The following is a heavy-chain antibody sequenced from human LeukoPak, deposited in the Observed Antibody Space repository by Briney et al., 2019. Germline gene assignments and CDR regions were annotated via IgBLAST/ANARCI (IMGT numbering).Heavy chain of an antibody. D-gene: IGHD3-22*01. Sequence: GGSLRLSCVASGFTVSNKYMSWVRQAPGKGLEWVSVLYNAGSTYYADSVKGRFTISRDNSKNTLYLQMDSLRAEDTAVYYCARDRAWNYFDYWGQGTLVTVSS. CDR3: ARDRAWNYFDY. J-gene: IGHJ4*02. CDR1: GFTVSNKY. CDR2: LYNAGST. V-gene: IGHV3-66*02.